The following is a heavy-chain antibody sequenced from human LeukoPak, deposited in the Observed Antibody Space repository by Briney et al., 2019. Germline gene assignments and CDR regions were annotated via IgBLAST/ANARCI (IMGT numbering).Heavy chain of an antibody. D-gene: IGHD6-19*01. J-gene: IGHJ4*02. CDR3: ARGKGSQGLRGLFKYFDY. Sequence: PSETLSLTCAVYGGSFSGYYWSWIRQPPGKGLEWIGEINHSGSTNYNPSLKSRVTISVDTSKNQFSLKLSSVTAADTAVYYCARGKGSQGLRGLFKYFDYWGQGTLVTVSS. CDR1: GGSFSGYY. V-gene: IGHV4-34*01. CDR2: INHSGST.